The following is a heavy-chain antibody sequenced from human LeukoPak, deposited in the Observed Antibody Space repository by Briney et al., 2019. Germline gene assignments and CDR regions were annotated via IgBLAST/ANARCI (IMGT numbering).Heavy chain of an antibody. Sequence: GGSLRLSCAASGFIFSDYYMSWLRQAPGKGLEWISYITSSGSTIYYADSVRGRFTISRDNAKNSLYLQINSLRADDTAVYYCARGPMVTYMDVWGQGTTVTVSS. D-gene: IGHD5-18*01. CDR1: GFIFSDYY. J-gene: IGHJ6*02. CDR3: ARGPMVTYMDV. CDR2: ITSSGSTI. V-gene: IGHV3-11*01.